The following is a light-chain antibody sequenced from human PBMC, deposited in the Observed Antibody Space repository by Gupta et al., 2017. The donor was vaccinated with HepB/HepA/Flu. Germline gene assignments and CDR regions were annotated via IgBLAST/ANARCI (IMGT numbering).Light chain of an antibody. CDR2: AAS. CDR1: QSIGDY. Sequence: DIQMSQSPSSLSASVGDRVTITCRASQSIGDYLNWYQQKPGKAPNLLIYAASSLQSGVPSRFSGSGSGTDFTLPISSLQPEDFVTYFCPQRDSTPVTFGHGTKVDVK. CDR3: PQRDSTPVT. J-gene: IGKJ3*01. V-gene: IGKV1-39*01.